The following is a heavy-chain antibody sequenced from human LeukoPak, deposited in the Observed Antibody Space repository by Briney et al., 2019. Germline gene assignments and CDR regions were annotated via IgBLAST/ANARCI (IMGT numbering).Heavy chain of an antibody. CDR2: ISGSGGST. Sequence: GGSLTLSCAASGFTFGSYAMSWVRQAPGKGLEWVSAISGSGGSTYYADSVKGRFTISRDNSKNTLYLQMNSLRAEDTAVYYCAKRGWFGEPSSPYYFDYWGQGTLVTVSS. J-gene: IGHJ4*02. D-gene: IGHD3-10*01. CDR1: GFTFGSYA. V-gene: IGHV3-23*01. CDR3: AKRGWFGEPSSPYYFDY.